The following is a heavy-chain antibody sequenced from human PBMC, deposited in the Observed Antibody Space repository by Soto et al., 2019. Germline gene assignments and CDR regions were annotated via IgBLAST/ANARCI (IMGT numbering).Heavy chain of an antibody. J-gene: IGHJ6*02. CDR2: ISYDGSNK. Sequence: QVQLVESGGGVVQSGRSLRLSCAASGFSFSGYAMHWVRQAPGKGLEWMAVISYDGSNKYYADSVKGRFTISRDNSKNTLYLQMNSLRAEDTAVYYCAKLVVAAAGRDLYGMDVWGQGTTVTVSS. CDR3: AKLVVAAAGRDLYGMDV. V-gene: IGHV3-30*18. CDR1: GFSFSGYA. D-gene: IGHD6-13*01.